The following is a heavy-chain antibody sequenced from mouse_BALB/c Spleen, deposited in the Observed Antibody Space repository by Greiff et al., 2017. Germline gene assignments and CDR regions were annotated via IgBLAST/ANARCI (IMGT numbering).Heavy chain of an antibody. Sequence: EVKLQQSGAELVRPGALVKLSCKASGFNIKDYYMHWVKQRPEQGLEWIGWIDPENGNTIYDPKFQGKASITADTSSNTAYLQLSSLTSEDTAVYYCARFSDSSGFAWFAYWGQGTLVTVSA. CDR1: GFNIKDYY. D-gene: IGHD3-2*01. J-gene: IGHJ3*01. CDR2: IDPENGNT. V-gene: IGHV14-1*02. CDR3: ARFSDSSGFAWFAY.